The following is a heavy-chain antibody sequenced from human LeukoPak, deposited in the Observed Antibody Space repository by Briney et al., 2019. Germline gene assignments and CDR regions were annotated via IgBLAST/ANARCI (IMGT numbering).Heavy chain of an antibody. CDR3: ARVKSCGGDCYYFDF. V-gene: IGHV1-46*01. CDR1: GYTFSSNY. J-gene: IGHJ4*02. D-gene: IGHD2-21*02. CDR2: VNPGGGGT. Sequence: ASVKVSCKASGYTFSSNYIHWVRQAPGQGLESMGIVNPGGGGTSYAQKFQGRVTMTRDTSTTTVYMEPSSLRSEDTAVYYCARVKSCGGDCYYFDFWGQGTLVTVSS.